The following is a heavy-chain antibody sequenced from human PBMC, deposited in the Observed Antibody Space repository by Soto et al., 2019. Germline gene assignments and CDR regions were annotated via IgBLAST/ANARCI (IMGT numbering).Heavy chain of an antibody. V-gene: IGHV3-23*01. D-gene: IGHD6-13*01. CDR2: ISGSGDST. CDR3: ARRGPGTYFDY. Sequence: TGGSLRLSCAASGFTFSSYAMSWVRQAPGKGLEWVSVISGSGDSTYYADSVKGRFTISRDNSKNTLYLQMNSQRAEDTAVYYCARRGPGTYFDYWGQGTLVTVSS. J-gene: IGHJ4*02. CDR1: GFTFSSYA.